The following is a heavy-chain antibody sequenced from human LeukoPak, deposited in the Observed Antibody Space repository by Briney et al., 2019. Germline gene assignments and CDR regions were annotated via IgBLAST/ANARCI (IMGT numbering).Heavy chain of an antibody. CDR3: AKYFYDSSTYSFDY. D-gene: IGHD3-22*01. V-gene: IGHV3-23*01. CDR1: GFTFSNYA. J-gene: IGHJ4*02. CDR2: IGSGGTT. Sequence: GGSLRLSCAASGFTFSNYAMSWVRQAPGKGLEWVSSIGSGGTTHYADSVKGRFTISRDNSKNTLFLQMNSLRAEDTAVYYCAKYFYDSSTYSFDYWGLGTLVTVSS.